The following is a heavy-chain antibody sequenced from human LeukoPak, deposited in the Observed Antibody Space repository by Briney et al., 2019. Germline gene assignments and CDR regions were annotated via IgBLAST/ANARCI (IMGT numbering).Heavy chain of an antibody. CDR2: ISAYNGNT. Sequence: GASVKVSCKASGYTFTSYGISWVRQAPGQGLEWMGWISAYNGNTNYAQKLQGRVTMTTDTSTSTAYMELRSLRSDDTAVHYCARDAYCSSTSCYAIVDYYYYGMDVWGQGTTVTVSS. D-gene: IGHD2-2*01. CDR1: GYTFTSYG. J-gene: IGHJ6*02. V-gene: IGHV1-18*01. CDR3: ARDAYCSSTSCYAIVDYYYYGMDV.